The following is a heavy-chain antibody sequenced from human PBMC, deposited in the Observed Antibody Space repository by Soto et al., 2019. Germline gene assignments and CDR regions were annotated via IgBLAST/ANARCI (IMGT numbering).Heavy chain of an antibody. J-gene: IGHJ4*02. D-gene: IGHD3-22*01. Sequence: SETLSLTCAVYGGSFSGYYWSWIRQPPGKGLEWIGEINHSGSTNYNPSLKSRVTISVDTSKNQFSLKLSSVTAADTAVYYCARGSYYDSSGYARVPYYFDYWGQGTLVTVSS. CDR3: ARGSYYDSSGYARVPYYFDY. CDR1: GGSFSGYY. CDR2: INHSGST. V-gene: IGHV4-34*01.